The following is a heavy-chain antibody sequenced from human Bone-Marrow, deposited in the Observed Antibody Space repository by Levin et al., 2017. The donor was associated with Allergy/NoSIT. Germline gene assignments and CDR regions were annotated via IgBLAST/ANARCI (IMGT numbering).Heavy chain of an antibody. Sequence: GASVKVSCKTSGYTFTNYGVTWVRQAPGQGLEWMGWISAYNGNTNYAQKFQGRVTMTTDTSTRTAYMELRSLTSDDTAVYYCARDEGWEEPRVNWFDPWGQGTLVTVSS. D-gene: IGHD1-26*01. CDR1: GYTFTNYG. CDR2: ISAYNGNT. J-gene: IGHJ5*02. V-gene: IGHV1-18*01. CDR3: ARDEGWEEPRVNWFDP.